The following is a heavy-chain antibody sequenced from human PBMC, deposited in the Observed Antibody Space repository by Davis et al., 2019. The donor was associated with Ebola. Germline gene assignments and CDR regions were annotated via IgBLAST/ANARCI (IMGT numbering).Heavy chain of an antibody. CDR2: INNDGSIT. J-gene: IGHJ4*02. CDR1: GLTFSGYW. V-gene: IGHV3-74*01. D-gene: IGHD6-13*01. CDR3: AKPAAAGYYFDF. Sequence: GESLKISCAASGLTFSGYWMHWVRQAPGKGLVWVSLINNDGSITTYADSVKGRFTISRDNAKNTLYLQMNSLRAEDTAVYYCAKPAAAGYYFDFWGQGTLVTVSS.